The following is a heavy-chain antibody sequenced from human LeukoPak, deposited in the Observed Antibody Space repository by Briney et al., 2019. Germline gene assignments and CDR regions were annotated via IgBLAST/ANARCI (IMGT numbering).Heavy chain of an antibody. CDR2: ISGGGGNT. D-gene: IGHD1-26*01. Sequence: GGSLRLSCAASGFTFSSYAMSWVRQAPGKGLEWVSAISGGGGNTYYADSVKGRFTVSRDNSKNTLYLQMNSLRAEDTAVYYCGKNRYSGSLSPFDIWGQGTMVTVSS. CDR3: GKNRYSGSLSPFDI. V-gene: IGHV3-23*01. J-gene: IGHJ3*02. CDR1: GFTFSSYA.